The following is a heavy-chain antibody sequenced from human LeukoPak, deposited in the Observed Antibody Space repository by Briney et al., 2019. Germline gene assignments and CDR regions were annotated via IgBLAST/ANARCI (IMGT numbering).Heavy chain of an antibody. D-gene: IGHD3-16*02. Sequence: GASVTVSFKASGYTFTGYYMHWVRQAPGQGLEWVGWVNPDSGGTNYAQKFQGRVTMTRDTSINTAYMELSRLTSDDTAMYYCAKKPLGELSLQLDYWGQGTLVTVSS. CDR3: AKKPLGELSLQLDY. CDR2: VNPDSGGT. CDR1: GYTFTGYY. J-gene: IGHJ4*02. V-gene: IGHV1-2*02.